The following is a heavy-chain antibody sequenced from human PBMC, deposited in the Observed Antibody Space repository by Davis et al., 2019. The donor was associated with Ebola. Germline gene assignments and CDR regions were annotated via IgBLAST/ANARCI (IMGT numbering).Heavy chain of an antibody. V-gene: IGHV4-39*01. CDR1: GDSVSSSSYY. Sequence: PSETLSLTCSVSGDSVSSSSYYWGWIRQSPGKGLEWIATINYSKTTYYNPSLKSRVTISVDTSKNHFCLKMSSVTAADTAVYYCARQVVVPVAGDFYSYGMDVWGQGTTVTVSS. CDR3: ARQVVVPVAGDFYSYGMDV. J-gene: IGHJ6*02. D-gene: IGHD6-19*01. CDR2: INYSKTT.